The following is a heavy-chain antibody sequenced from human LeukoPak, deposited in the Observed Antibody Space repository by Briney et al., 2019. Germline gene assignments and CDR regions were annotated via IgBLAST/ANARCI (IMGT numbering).Heavy chain of an antibody. J-gene: IGHJ4*02. CDR3: ASVGNYYDSSGYYYVPYYFDY. V-gene: IGHV3-7*01. CDR1: GFTFSSYW. Sequence: GGSLRLSCAASGFTFSSYWMSWVRQAPGKGLEWVANIKQDGSEKYYVDSVKGRFTISRDNAKNSLYLQMDSLRAEDTAVFYCASVGNYYDSSGYYYVPYYFDYWGQGTLVTVSS. CDR2: IKQDGSEK. D-gene: IGHD3-22*01.